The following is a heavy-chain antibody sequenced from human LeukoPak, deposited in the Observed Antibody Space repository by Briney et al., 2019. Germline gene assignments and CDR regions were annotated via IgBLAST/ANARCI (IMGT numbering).Heavy chain of an antibody. CDR2: IIPIFGTA. CDR3: ARSTPNYYDFWSGYGP. D-gene: IGHD3-3*01. V-gene: IGHV1-69*01. J-gene: IGHJ5*02. Sequence: SVKVSCKASGGTFSSYAISWVRQAPGPGLEWMGGIIPIFGTANYEQKFQGRVTITADESTSTAYMEPSSLRSEDTAVYYCARSTPNYYDFWSGYGPWGQGTLVTVSS. CDR1: GGTFSSYA.